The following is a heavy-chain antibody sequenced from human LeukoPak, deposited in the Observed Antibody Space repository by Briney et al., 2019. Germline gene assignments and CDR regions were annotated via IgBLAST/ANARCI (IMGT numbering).Heavy chain of an antibody. CDR2: IYYSGST. CDR3: ARDFWYFDL. V-gene: IGHV4-59*01. CDR1: GGSITNYY. J-gene: IGHJ2*01. Sequence: SETLSLTCTVSGGSITNYYWSWIRQPPGKGLEWIGYIYYSGSTNYNPSLKSRVTISKDTSKNQFSLKLSSVTAADTAVYYCARDFWYFDLWGRGTLVTVSS.